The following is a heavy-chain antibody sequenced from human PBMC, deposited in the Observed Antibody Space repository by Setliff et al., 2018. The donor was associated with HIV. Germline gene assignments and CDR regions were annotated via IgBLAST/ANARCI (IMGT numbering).Heavy chain of an antibody. V-gene: IGHV4-4*07. D-gene: IGHD3-10*01. CDR2: VYASAYS. Sequence: KTSETLSLTCTVSGDSIGDYYWNWIRQPAGKGLEWIGRVYASAYSNYNPSLKSRVTMSVDTSQNQFSLKLRSVNAADTAVYYCARDWVTRSNYSGSGSPWYFDFWGRGILVTVSS. J-gene: IGHJ2*01. CDR3: ARDWVTRSNYSGSGSPWYFDF. CDR1: GDSIGDYY.